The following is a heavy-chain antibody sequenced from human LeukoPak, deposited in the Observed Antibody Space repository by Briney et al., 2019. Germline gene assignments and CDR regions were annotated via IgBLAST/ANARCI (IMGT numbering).Heavy chain of an antibody. Sequence: SSETLSLTCTVSGGSVSSYYWSWIRQPPGKGLEWIGYIYYSGSTNYNPSLKSRVTISVETSKNQFSLKLSSVTAADTAVYYCARVSSSDAFDSWGQGTMVTVSS. J-gene: IGHJ3*02. CDR1: GGSVSSYY. D-gene: IGHD6-6*01. V-gene: IGHV4-59*02. CDR3: ARVSSSDAFDS. CDR2: IYYSGST.